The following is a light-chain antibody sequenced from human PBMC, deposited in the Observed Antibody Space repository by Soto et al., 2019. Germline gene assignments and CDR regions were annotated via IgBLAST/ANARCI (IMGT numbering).Light chain of an antibody. CDR3: LQHYDFPPT. CDR1: QGIRDD. CDR2: ATA. J-gene: IGKJ1*01. Sequence: AIQLTQSPSSLSASVGDSVTITCRASQGIRDDLAWFQQSPGKAPKVLIYATANLQSGVPSRFSGSGSGTDFTLTISSLQPEDFATYYCLQHYDFPPTFGQGNKVE. V-gene: IGKV1-6*01.